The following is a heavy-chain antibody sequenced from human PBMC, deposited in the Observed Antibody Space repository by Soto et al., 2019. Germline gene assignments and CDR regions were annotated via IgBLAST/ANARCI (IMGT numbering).Heavy chain of an antibody. CDR2: IYYSGST. Sequence: PSETLSLTCTVSGGSISSYYWSWIRQPPGKGLEWIGYIYYSGSTNYNPSLKSRVTISVDTSKNQFSLKLSSVTAADTAVYYCARDATYYDFWSGYPYKHYYYYGMDVWGQGTTVTVSS. CDR3: ARDATYYDFWSGYPYKHYYYYGMDV. J-gene: IGHJ6*02. D-gene: IGHD3-3*01. CDR1: GGSISSYY. V-gene: IGHV4-59*01.